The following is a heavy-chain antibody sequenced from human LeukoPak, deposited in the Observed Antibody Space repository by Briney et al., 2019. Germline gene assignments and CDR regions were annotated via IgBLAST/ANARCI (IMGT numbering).Heavy chain of an antibody. V-gene: IGHV4-4*02. CDR1: GGSISSSNW. Sequence: SETLSLTCAVSGGSISSSNWWSWVRQPPGKGLEWIGEIYHSGSTNYNPSLKSRVTISVDKSKNQFSLKLTSVTAADTAAYYCARQGDSGWYYFDYWGQGTLVTVSS. J-gene: IGHJ4*02. CDR3: ARQGDSGWYYFDY. D-gene: IGHD6-19*01. CDR2: IYHSGST.